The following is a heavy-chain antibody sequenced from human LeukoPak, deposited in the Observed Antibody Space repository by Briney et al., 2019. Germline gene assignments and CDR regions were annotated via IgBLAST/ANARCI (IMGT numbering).Heavy chain of an antibody. J-gene: IGHJ4*02. CDR3: VRVKGYYDSSGYRFDY. Sequence: GGSLRLSCAASGFTFDDYAMHWVRQAPGKGLEWVSGISWNSGSIGYADSVKGRFTISRDNAKNTLYLQMNSLRAEDTAVYYCVRVKGYYDSSGYRFDYWGQGTLVTVSS. D-gene: IGHD3-22*01. V-gene: IGHV3-9*01. CDR2: ISWNSGSI. CDR1: GFTFDDYA.